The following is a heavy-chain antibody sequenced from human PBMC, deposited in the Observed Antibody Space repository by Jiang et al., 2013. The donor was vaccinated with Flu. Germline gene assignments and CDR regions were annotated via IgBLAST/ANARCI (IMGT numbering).Heavy chain of an antibody. CDR2: IYYSGST. CDR1: GGSISSYY. D-gene: IGHD4-23*01. V-gene: IGHV4-59*01. CDR3: ARGDYGGNYYYYGMDV. J-gene: IGHJ6*02. Sequence: LLKPSETLSLTCAVYGGSISSYYWSWIRQPPGKGLEWIGYIYYSGSTNYNPSLKSRVTISVDTSKNQFSLKLSSVTAADTAVYYCARGDYGGNYYYYGMDVWGQGTTVTVSS.